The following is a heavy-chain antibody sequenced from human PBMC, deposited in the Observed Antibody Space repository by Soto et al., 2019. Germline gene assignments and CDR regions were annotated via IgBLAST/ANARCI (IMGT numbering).Heavy chain of an antibody. Sequence: GGSLRLSCAASGFTFSSYAMHWVRQAPGKGLEWVAVISYDGSNKYYADSVKGRFTISRDNSKNTLYLQMNSLGAEDTAVYYCATGVDYWGQGTLVTVSS. J-gene: IGHJ4*02. CDR1: GFTFSSYA. V-gene: IGHV3-30-3*01. CDR3: ATGVDY. CDR2: ISYDGSNK.